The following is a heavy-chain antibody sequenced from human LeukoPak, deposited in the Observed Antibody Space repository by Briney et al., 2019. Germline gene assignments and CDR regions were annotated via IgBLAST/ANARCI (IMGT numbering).Heavy chain of an antibody. J-gene: IGHJ4*02. D-gene: IGHD1-26*01. V-gene: IGHV3-33*08. CDR2: IWYDGSNE. Sequence: GGSLRLSCAASGFTFSSYWMSWVRQAPGKGLEWVAVIWYDGSNEYYADSVKGRFAVSRDNSKNTLYLQMNRLRAEDTAVYYCAREGVGATAFQNYFDYWGQGILVTVSS. CDR1: GFTFSSYW. CDR3: AREGVGATAFQNYFDY.